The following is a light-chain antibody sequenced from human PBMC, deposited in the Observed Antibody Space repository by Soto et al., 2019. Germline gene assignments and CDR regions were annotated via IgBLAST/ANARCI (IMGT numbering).Light chain of an antibody. CDR2: DAS. V-gene: IGKV1-5*01. Sequence: DIQMTQSPSTLSASVGDRVTITCRASQSISSWLAWYQQKPGKAPKLLIYDASSVESGVPSRFSGSGTGTEFTLTISSLQPDDFATYYCQQYNSYPWTFGQRTKVEIK. J-gene: IGKJ1*01. CDR3: QQYNSYPWT. CDR1: QSISSW.